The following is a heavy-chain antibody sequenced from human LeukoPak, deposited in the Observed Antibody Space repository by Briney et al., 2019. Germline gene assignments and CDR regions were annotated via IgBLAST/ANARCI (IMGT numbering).Heavy chain of an antibody. CDR3: ATTIWYFYESSGS. V-gene: IGHV4-34*01. CDR2: INHSGST. CDR1: GGSFSGYY. Sequence: PSETLSLTCAVYGGSFSGYYWSWIRQPPGKGLEWIGEINHSGSTNYNPSLKSRVTISVDTSKNQFSLRLSSVTAADTAVYYCATTIWYFYESSGSWGQGILVTVSS. D-gene: IGHD3-22*01. J-gene: IGHJ5*02.